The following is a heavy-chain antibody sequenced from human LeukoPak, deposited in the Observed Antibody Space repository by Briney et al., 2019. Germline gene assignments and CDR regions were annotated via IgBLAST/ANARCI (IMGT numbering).Heavy chain of an antibody. V-gene: IGHV3-48*02. CDR1: GFTFSSYG. D-gene: IGHD1-26*01. CDR2: ISSSSSSI. J-gene: IGHJ4*02. Sequence: PGGSLRLSCAASGFTFSSYGMHWVRQAPGKGLDWGSYISSSSSSIYYADSVKGRFTISRDSAKTSLYLQMNGLRHEDTAVYYCARHLYRAFDYWGQGTLVTVSS. CDR3: ARHLYRAFDY.